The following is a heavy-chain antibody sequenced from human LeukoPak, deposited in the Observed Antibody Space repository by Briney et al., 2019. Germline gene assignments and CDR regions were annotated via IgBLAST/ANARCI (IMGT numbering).Heavy chain of an antibody. CDR3: ARGRCSSSSCYGVFDY. Sequence: GGTLRLSCAASGFTFSIYGMSWVRQVPGKGLEWVSGINWNGGSTGYADSVKGRFTISRDNAKHSLYLQMNSLRAEDTALYRCARGRCSSSSCYGVFDYWGQGTLVTVSS. CDR2: INWNGGST. V-gene: IGHV3-20*01. D-gene: IGHD2-2*01. J-gene: IGHJ4*02. CDR1: GFTFSIYG.